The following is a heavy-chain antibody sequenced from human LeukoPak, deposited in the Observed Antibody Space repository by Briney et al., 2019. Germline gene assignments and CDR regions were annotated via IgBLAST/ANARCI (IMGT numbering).Heavy chain of an antibody. V-gene: IGHV4-31*03. CDR3: ARETEQLEYYDFWSGYYGHYYYYMDV. CDR1: GGSISSGGYY. CDR2: IYYSGST. D-gene: IGHD3-3*01. Sequence: PSQTLSLTRTVSGGSISSGGYYWSWLRQHPGKGLEWIGYIYYSGSTYYNPSLKSRATISVDTSKNQFSLKLSSVAAEDTGVYYCARETEQLEYYDFWSGYYGHYYYYMDVWGKGTTVTVSS. J-gene: IGHJ6*03.